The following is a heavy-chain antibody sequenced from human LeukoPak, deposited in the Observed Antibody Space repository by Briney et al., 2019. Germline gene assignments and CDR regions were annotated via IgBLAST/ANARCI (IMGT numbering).Heavy chain of an antibody. CDR3: ARFWNGYEY. J-gene: IGHJ4*02. CDR1: GFTFRNYW. D-gene: IGHD3-3*01. CDR2: IKQDGSEQ. V-gene: IGHV3-7*01. Sequence: QAGGSLRLSCAASGFTFRNYWMSWVRQAPGKGLEWVANIKQDGSEQYYADSVKGRFTISRDNAKNSLYLQMNSLRAEDTAVYYCARFWNGYEYWGQGNLVTVSS.